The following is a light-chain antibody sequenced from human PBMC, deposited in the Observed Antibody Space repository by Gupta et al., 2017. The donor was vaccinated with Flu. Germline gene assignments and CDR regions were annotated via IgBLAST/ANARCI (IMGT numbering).Light chain of an antibody. V-gene: IGLV2-14*01. CDR1: SSDIGGYTY. CDR2: EVS. J-gene: IGLJ2*01. CDR3: SSYTSTNTLL. Sequence: TSSDIGGYTYVSWYQQHPGKAPRVIIFEVSNRPSGVSNRFSGSKSGNTASLTISGLQAEDEGDYYCSSYTSTNTLLFGGGTKLTVL.